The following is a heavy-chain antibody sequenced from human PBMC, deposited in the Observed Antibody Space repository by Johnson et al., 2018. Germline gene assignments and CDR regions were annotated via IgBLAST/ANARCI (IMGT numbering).Heavy chain of an antibody. CDR1: GDSITHYY. CDR3: ARIKTASYYYYGMDV. D-gene: IGHD5-18*01. Sequence: QVQLQESGPRLVKPSEPLSLTCNVSGDSITHYYWTWIRQPPGKGLQWSGYVHYRGVTNCDPSLKSRVTISVNTSKNQFSLQLNSVTAADTAVYFCARIKTASYYYYGMDVWGQGTTVTVS. CDR2: VHYRGVT. J-gene: IGHJ6*02. V-gene: IGHV4-59*08.